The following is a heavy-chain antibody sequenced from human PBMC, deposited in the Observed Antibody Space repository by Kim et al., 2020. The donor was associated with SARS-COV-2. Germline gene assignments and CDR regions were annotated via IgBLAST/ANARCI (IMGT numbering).Heavy chain of an antibody. CDR3: ASRVRVGNYGDFLFDS. D-gene: IGHD4-17*01. CDR1: GFTFRSYA. CDR2: TSYDGSNK. V-gene: IGHV3-30*04. J-gene: IGHJ4*02. Sequence: GGSLRLSCAASGFTFRSYAMHWVRQAPGKGLEWVAVTSYDGSNKYYADSVKGRFTISRDNSKNTLYLQMNSLRAEDTAVYYCASRVRVGNYGDFLFDSWGQGTLVTVSS.